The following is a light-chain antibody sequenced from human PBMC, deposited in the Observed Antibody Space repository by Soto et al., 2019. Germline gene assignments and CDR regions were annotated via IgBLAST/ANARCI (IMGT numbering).Light chain of an antibody. CDR3: QQYNNWPPWT. Sequence: EIVITQSPATLSVSPGERATLSCRASQSVSSNLAWYQQKPGQAPRLLIYGASTRATGIPARFSGSGSGTEFTLTISSLQSVDFAVYYCQQYNNWPPWTFGQGTKVEIK. CDR2: GAS. J-gene: IGKJ1*01. V-gene: IGKV3-15*01. CDR1: QSVSSN.